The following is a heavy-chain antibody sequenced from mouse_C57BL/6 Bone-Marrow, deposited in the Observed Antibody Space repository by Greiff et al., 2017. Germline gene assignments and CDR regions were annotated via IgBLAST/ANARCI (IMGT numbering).Heavy chain of an antibody. CDR3: ADLGLFDY. CDR2: IHPNSGST. CDR1: GYTFTSYW. Sequence: QVQLQQPGAELVKPGASVKLSCKASGYTFTSYWMHWVKQRPGQGLEWIGMIHPNSGSTNYNEKFKSKATMTVDKSSSTAYMQLGSLASYDSAVYACADLGLFDYWGQGTTLTVSS. V-gene: IGHV1-64*01. D-gene: IGHD4-1*01. J-gene: IGHJ2*01.